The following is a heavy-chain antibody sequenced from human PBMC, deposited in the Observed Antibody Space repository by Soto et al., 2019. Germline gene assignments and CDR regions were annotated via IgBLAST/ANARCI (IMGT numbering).Heavy chain of an antibody. CDR2: ISAYNGNT. V-gene: IGHV1-18*01. D-gene: IGHD2-15*01. CDR3: ARDSLRDCSGGSCYSWWFDP. Sequence: ASVKVSCKASGYTFTSYGISWVRQAPGQGLEWMGWISAYNGNTNYAQKLQGRVTMTTDTSTSTAYMELRSLRSDDTAVYYCARDSLRDCSGGSCYSWWFDPWGQGTLVTVS. J-gene: IGHJ5*02. CDR1: GYTFTSYG.